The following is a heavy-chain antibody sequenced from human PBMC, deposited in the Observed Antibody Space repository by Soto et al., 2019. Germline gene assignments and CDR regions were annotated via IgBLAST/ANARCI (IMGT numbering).Heavy chain of an antibody. CDR2: ISPSSGHI. J-gene: IGHJ6*02. CDR1: GFTFSSCT. D-gene: IGHD2-15*01. V-gene: IGHV3-21*06. CDR3: SGCSGGACHKNYGMDV. Sequence: EVHLVESGGGLVKPGGSLRLSCEVSGFTFSSCTMNWFRQAPGKGLEWVSSISPSSGHIYYADSVKGRFTISRDNAKNSLFLQMNSLRGEDTAVYYCSGCSGGACHKNYGMDVWGQGTTVTVSS.